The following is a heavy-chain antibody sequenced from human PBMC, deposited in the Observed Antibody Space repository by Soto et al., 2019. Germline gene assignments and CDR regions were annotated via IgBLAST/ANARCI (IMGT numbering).Heavy chain of an antibody. Sequence: PVKVSCKASGGTFSSYAISWVRQAPGQGLEWMGGIIPIFGTANYAQKFQGRVTITADESTSTAYMELSSLRSEDTAVYYCARELKNCTNGVCYTLGYYYYGMDVWGQGTTVTVSS. J-gene: IGHJ6*02. CDR3: ARELKNCTNGVCYTLGYYYYGMDV. V-gene: IGHV1-69*13. CDR1: GGTFSSYA. CDR2: IIPIFGTA. D-gene: IGHD2-8*01.